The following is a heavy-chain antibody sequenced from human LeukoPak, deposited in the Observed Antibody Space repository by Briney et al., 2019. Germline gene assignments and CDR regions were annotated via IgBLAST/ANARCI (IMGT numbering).Heavy chain of an antibody. CDR2: IYHSGST. CDR1: GYSISSGYY. CDR3: ARQSCSGGSCYSGAFDI. Sequence: PSETLSLTCAVSGYSISSGYYWGWIRQPPGKGLEWIGSIYHSGSTYYNPSLKSRVTISVDMSKNQFSLKLSSVTAADTAVYYCARQSCSGGSCYSGAFDIWGQGTMVTVSS. V-gene: IGHV4-38-2*01. J-gene: IGHJ3*02. D-gene: IGHD2-15*01.